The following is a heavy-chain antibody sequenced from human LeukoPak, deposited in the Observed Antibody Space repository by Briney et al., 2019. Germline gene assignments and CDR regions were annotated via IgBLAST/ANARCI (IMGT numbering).Heavy chain of an antibody. CDR1: GFTFSSYA. CDR2: ISYDGSNK. J-gene: IGHJ4*02. D-gene: IGHD4-17*01. Sequence: PGGSLRLSCAASGFTFSSYAMHWVRQAPGEGLEWVAVISYDGSNKYYADSVKGRFTISRDNSKNTLYLQMNSLRAEDTAVYYCAKDRLYGDYFYYWGQGTLVTVSS. V-gene: IGHV3-30-3*01. CDR3: AKDRLYGDYFYY.